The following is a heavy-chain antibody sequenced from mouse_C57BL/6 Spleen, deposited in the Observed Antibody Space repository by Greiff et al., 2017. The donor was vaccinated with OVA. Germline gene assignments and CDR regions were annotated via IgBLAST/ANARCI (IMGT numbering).Heavy chain of an antibody. V-gene: IGHV5-6*02. CDR3: ARRGTGTPFDY. CDR2: ISSGGSYT. J-gene: IGHJ2*01. CDR1: GFTFSSYG. Sequence: EVKLMESGGDLVKPGGSLKLSCAASGFTFSSYGMSWVRQTPDKRLEWVATISSGGSYTYYPDSVKGRFTISRDNAKNTLYLQMSSLKSEDTAMYYCARRGTGTPFDYWGQGTTLTVSS. D-gene: IGHD4-1*01.